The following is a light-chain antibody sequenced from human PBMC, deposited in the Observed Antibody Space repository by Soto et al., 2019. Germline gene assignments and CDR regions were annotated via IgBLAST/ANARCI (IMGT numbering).Light chain of an antibody. CDR1: QSVSSN. J-gene: IGKJ1*01. Sequence: EIVMTQSPVTLSVSPGERATLSCRASQSVSSNLAWYQQKPGQAPSLLIYGAFTRATGIPARFSGTGSGTEFTLTIGSLQSEDFALYYCQQYNDWPLTFGQGTKVDI. CDR3: QQYNDWPLT. CDR2: GAF. V-gene: IGKV3-15*01.